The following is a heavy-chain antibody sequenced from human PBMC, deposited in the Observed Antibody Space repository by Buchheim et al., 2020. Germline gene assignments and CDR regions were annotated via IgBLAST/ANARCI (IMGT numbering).Heavy chain of an antibody. Sequence: QVQLQQWGAGLLKPSETLSLTCAVYGGSFSGYYWSWIRQPPGKGLEWIGEINHSGSTNYNPSLKSRVTISVDTSKNQFSLTLSSVTAADTAVYYCARGYSSSWQVSFDYWGQGTL. CDR1: GGSFSGYY. CDR2: INHSGST. D-gene: IGHD6-13*01. V-gene: IGHV4-34*01. J-gene: IGHJ4*02. CDR3: ARGYSSSWQVSFDY.